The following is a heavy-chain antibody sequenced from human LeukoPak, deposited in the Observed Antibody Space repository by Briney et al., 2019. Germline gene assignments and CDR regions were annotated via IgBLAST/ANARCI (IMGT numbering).Heavy chain of an antibody. D-gene: IGHD5-24*01. Sequence: GGSLRLSCAASGFTFSNAWMSWVRQAPGEGLEWVANINQDGSEKFFADSVKGRFTISRDNAKNSLYLQMNSLRAEDTAVYYCAREMASDFDYWGRGTLVTVSS. CDR2: INQDGSEK. CDR1: GFTFSNAW. CDR3: AREMASDFDY. V-gene: IGHV3-7*01. J-gene: IGHJ4*02.